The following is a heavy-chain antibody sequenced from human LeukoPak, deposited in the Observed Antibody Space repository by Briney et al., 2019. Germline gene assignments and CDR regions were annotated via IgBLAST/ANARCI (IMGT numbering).Heavy chain of an antibody. V-gene: IGHV3-23*01. J-gene: IGHJ4*02. CDR2: ISGSGGST. D-gene: IGHD6-19*01. Sequence: GGSLRLSCAASGFTFSSYAMSWVRPAPGKGLEWVSAISGSGGSTYYAGSVKGRFTISRDNSKNTLYLQMNSLRAEDTAVYYCTSTSGWYPRFDHWGQGTLVTVSS. CDR1: GFTFSSYA. CDR3: TSTSGWYPRFDH.